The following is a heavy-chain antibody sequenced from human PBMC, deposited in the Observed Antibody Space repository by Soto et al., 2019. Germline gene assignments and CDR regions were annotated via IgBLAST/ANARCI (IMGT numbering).Heavy chain of an antibody. CDR3: ARIPYYYEPGRTDYF. CDR1: GHPFLDFY. Sequence: QVQLVQSGAEVRKPGASVRVSCSPSGHPFLDFYVHWVRQAPGKGLEWLGWINPNTGATNYAQKFEGRVTVTRDMSINTAYMELTRLTSDDTAVYYCARIPYYYEPGRTDYFWGPGTLVTVSS. D-gene: IGHD3-22*01. CDR2: INPNTGAT. J-gene: IGHJ4*02. V-gene: IGHV1-2*02.